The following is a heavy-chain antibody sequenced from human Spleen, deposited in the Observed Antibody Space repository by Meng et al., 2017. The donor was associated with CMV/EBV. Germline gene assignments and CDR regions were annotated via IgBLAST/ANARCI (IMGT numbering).Heavy chain of an antibody. J-gene: IGHJ6*02. CDR3: ARSNCSSTSCYCMEV. CDR2: ISGSGNTI. V-gene: IGHV3-48*03. CDR1: GFSFSSFE. D-gene: IGHD2-2*01. Sequence: GESLKISCVSSGFSFSSFEMSWVRQAPGKGLEWVSYISGSGNTIYYADSVKGRFTISRDNGKNSLYLQMNRLRAEDTAVYYCARSNCSSTSCYCMEVWGQGTTVTVSS.